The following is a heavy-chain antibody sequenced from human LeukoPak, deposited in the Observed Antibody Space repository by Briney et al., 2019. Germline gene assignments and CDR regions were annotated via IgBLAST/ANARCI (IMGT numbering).Heavy chain of an antibody. CDR2: IYYSGST. Sequence: SQTLSLTCTVSGGSISSGDYYWSWIRQPPGKGLEWIGYIYYSGSTYYNPSLKSRVTISVDTSKNQFSLKLSSVTAADTAVYYCARETTVTTTRVYYYGMDVWGQGTTVTVSS. CDR3: ARETTVTTTRVYYYGMDV. J-gene: IGHJ6*02. D-gene: IGHD4-17*01. CDR1: GGSISSGDYY. V-gene: IGHV4-30-4*01.